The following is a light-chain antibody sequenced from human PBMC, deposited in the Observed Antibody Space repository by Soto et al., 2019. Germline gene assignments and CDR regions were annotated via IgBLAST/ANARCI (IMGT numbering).Light chain of an antibody. Sequence: DIQMTQSPSTLSASVGDRVTITCRASQAISSWLAWYQQKPGKAPKLLIYKASNLESGAPSRLSGSGSGTEFTLTISSLQPDDFATYYCQQYNKYSGTFGQGTKVEIK. CDR2: KAS. CDR1: QAISSW. J-gene: IGKJ1*01. V-gene: IGKV1-5*03. CDR3: QQYNKYSGT.